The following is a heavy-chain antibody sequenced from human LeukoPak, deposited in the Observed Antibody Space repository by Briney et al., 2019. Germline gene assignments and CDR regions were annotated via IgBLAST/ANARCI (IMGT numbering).Heavy chain of an antibody. Sequence: PSETLSLTCTVSGGSISSYYWSWIRQPPGKGLEWIGYIYYSGSTNYNPSLKSRVTISVDTSKNQFSLKLSSVTAADTAMYYCARDPAHYYYDSSGYAFDIWGQGTMVTVSS. V-gene: IGHV4-59*01. CDR3: ARDPAHYYYDSSGYAFDI. D-gene: IGHD3-22*01. CDR2: IYYSGST. CDR1: GGSISSYY. J-gene: IGHJ3*02.